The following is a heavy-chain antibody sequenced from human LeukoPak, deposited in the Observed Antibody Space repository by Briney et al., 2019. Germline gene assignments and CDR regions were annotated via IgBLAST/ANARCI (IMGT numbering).Heavy chain of an antibody. D-gene: IGHD3-22*01. J-gene: IGHJ4*02. V-gene: IGHV1-58*02. Sequence: GASVKVSCTASGFTFTSSAMQGVRQAGGQRLEWIGWIVVGSGNTNYAQKFQERVTINRDMSTSTAYMELSSLRSEDTAVYYCAAGYTAYDSSSWGQGTLVTVSS. CDR3: AAGYTAYDSSS. CDR2: IVVGSGNT. CDR1: GFTFTSSA.